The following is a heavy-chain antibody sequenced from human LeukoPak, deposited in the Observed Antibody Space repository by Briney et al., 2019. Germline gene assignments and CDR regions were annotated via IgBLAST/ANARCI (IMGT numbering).Heavy chain of an antibody. D-gene: IGHD1-1*01. V-gene: IGHV3-11*04. J-gene: IGHJ4*02. Sequence: GVLRLSCAASGFIFSDYYMSWIRQAPGKGLEWVSYISGSGSTIYYADSVEGRFTISRDNAKKSLYLHINSLRAEDRAVYYCVRGGKEERPKNWGQGTLVTVSS. CDR2: ISGSGSTI. CDR3: VRGGKEERPKN. CDR1: GFIFSDYY.